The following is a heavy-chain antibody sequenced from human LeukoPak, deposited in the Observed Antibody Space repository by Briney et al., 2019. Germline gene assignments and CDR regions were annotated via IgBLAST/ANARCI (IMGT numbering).Heavy chain of an antibody. Sequence: GGSLRLSCAASGFTFSSYAMSWVRQAPGKGLEWVSYISSSGSTIYYADSVKGRFTISRDNAKNSLYLQMNSLRAEDTAVYYCARGGGSYYKRKEPVDYWGQGTLVTVSS. CDR2: ISSSGSTI. CDR3: ARGGGSYYKRKEPVDY. J-gene: IGHJ4*02. V-gene: IGHV3-48*04. CDR1: GFTFSSYA. D-gene: IGHD1-26*01.